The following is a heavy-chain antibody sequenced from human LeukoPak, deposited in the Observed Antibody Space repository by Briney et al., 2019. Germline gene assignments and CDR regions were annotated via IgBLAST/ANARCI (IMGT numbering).Heavy chain of an antibody. V-gene: IGHV3-48*01. D-gene: IGHD4-23*01. CDR3: AREYYGGDSDS. CDR2: ISSRSTTI. CDR1: GFTFNSYS. J-gene: IGHJ4*02. Sequence: GGSLRLSCAASGFTFNSYSMNWVRQAPGKGLEWVSYISSRSTTIYYADSVKGRFTISRDNAKNSLYLQMNSLRAEDTAVYYCAREYYGGDSDSWVQGTLVTVSS.